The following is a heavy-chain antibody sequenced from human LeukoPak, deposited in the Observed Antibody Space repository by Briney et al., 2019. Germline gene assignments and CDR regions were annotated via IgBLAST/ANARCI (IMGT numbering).Heavy chain of an antibody. Sequence: SSETLSLTCTVSGGSISSYYWSWIRQPPGKGLEWIGYIYYSGSTNYNPSLKSRVTISVDTSKNQFSLKLSSVTAADTAVYYCARDRVIGLRWQWLVPRAFDIWGQGTMVTVSS. CDR3: ARDRVIGLRWQWLVPRAFDI. V-gene: IGHV4-59*01. D-gene: IGHD6-19*01. J-gene: IGHJ3*02. CDR1: GGSISSYY. CDR2: IYYSGST.